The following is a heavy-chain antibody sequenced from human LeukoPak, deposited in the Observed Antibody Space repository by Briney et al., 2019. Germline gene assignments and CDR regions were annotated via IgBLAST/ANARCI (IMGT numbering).Heavy chain of an antibody. V-gene: IGHV4-31*03. D-gene: IGHD2-8*02. CDR3: ARERFAGGYRYLDY. Sequence: SQTLSLTCTVSGGSINSGGYFWNWIRQHPGRCLEWIGSIYYTGSTSYYPSLKSRLTISIATSKNQFSLRLNSVIAADTAVYYCARERFAGGYRYLDYWGQGTLVTVSS. CDR2: IYYTGST. CDR1: GGSINSGGYF. J-gene: IGHJ4*02.